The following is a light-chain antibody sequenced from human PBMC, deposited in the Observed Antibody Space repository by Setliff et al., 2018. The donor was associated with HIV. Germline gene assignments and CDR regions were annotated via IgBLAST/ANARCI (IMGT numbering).Light chain of an antibody. Sequence: QAVVTQEPSLTVSPGGTVTLTCASSTGAVTSGYSPHWFQQKPAQAPRALLYSTSKKNSWTPARFSGSLLGGKAALTLSGVQPEDEAEYYCLLYNGGARVFGGGTKVTVL. CDR3: LLYNGGARV. V-gene: IGLV7-43*01. J-gene: IGLJ3*02. CDR1: TGAVTSGYS. CDR2: STS.